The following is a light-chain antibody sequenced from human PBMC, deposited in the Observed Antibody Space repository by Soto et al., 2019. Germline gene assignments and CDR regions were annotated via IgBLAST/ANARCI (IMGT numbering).Light chain of an antibody. CDR2: GAS. CDR3: QQYNNWPPRDS. Sequence: EIVMTPSPATLSVSPGERTTLSCRASQSVSSNLAWYQQKPGQAPRLLIYGASTMATGIPARFSGRGSGTDFTLTISSLQSEDFAVYYCQQYNNWPPRDSFGQGTKLEIK. V-gene: IGKV3-15*01. J-gene: IGKJ2*01. CDR1: QSVSSN.